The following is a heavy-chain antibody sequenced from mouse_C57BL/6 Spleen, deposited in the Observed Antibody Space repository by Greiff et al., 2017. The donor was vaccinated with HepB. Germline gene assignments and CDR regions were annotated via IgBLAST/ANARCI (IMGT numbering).Heavy chain of an antibody. Sequence: VQLQQSGPELVKPGASVKISCKASGYTFTDYYMNWVKQSHGKSLEWIGDINPNNGGTSYNQKFKGKATLTVDKSSSTAYMELRSLTSEDSAVYYCARWGLRRDGLAYWGQGTLVTVSA. CDR2: INPNNGGT. D-gene: IGHD2-4*01. J-gene: IGHJ3*01. CDR1: GYTFTDYY. CDR3: ARWGLRRDGLAY. V-gene: IGHV1-26*01.